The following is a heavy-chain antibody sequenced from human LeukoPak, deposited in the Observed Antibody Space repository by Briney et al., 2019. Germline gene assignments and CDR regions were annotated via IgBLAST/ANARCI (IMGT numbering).Heavy chain of an antibody. J-gene: IGHJ5*02. CDR2: INHSGST. CDR3: ARRYSSSWYNWFDP. Sequence: SETLSLTCAVYGGSFSGYYWSWIRQPPGRGLEWIGEINHSGSTNYNPSLKSRVTTSVDTSKNQFSLKLSSVTAADTAVYYCARRYSSSWYNWFDPWGQGTLVTVSS. V-gene: IGHV4-34*01. CDR1: GGSFSGYY. D-gene: IGHD6-13*01.